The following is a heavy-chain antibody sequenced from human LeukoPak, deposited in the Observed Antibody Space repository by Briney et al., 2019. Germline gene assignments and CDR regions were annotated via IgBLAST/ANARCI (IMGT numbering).Heavy chain of an antibody. J-gene: IGHJ4*02. CDR1: GFTFSSYW. Sequence: PGGSLRLSCAASGFTFSSYWMSWVRQAPGKGLEWVAVIWYDGSNKYYADSVKGRFTISRDNSKNTLYLQMNSLRAEDTAVYYCARDFDSSSWYPDYWGQGTLVTVSS. D-gene: IGHD6-13*01. V-gene: IGHV3-33*08. CDR2: IWYDGSNK. CDR3: ARDFDSSSWYPDY.